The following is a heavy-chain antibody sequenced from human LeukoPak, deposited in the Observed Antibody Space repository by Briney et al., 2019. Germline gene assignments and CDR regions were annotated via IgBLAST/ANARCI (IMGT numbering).Heavy chain of an antibody. CDR1: GFTFSSYS. Sequence: GGSLRLSCAASGFTFSSYSMNWVRQAPGKGLEWVSSISSSSSYIPYADSVKGRFTISRDNAKNSLYLQINSLRAEDTAVYYCARHRGTVTTDFDYWGQGTLVTVSS. V-gene: IGHV3-21*01. J-gene: IGHJ4*02. CDR3: ARHRGTVTTDFDY. D-gene: IGHD4-17*01. CDR2: ISSSSSYI.